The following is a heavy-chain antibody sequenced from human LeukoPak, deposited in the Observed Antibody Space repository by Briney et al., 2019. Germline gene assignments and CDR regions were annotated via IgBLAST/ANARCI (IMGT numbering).Heavy chain of an antibody. CDR1: GGSISSYY. Sequence: RPSETLSLTCTVSGGSISSYYWSWIRQPPGKGLEWIGYIYYSGSTNYNPSLKSRVTISVDTSKNQFSLKLSSVTAADTAVYYCARGGEVVPIVEDAFDFWGQGTLVIVSS. CDR2: IYYSGST. J-gene: IGHJ3*01. CDR3: ARGGEVVPIVEDAFDF. V-gene: IGHV4-59*01. D-gene: IGHD2-2*01.